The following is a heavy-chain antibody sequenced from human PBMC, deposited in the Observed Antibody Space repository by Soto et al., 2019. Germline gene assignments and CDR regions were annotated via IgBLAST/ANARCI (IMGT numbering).Heavy chain of an antibody. V-gene: IGHV3-23*01. D-gene: IGHD3-16*02. J-gene: IGHJ5*02. Sequence: GGSLRLSCAASGFTFSSYAMSWVRQAPGKGLEWVSAISGSGGSTYYADSVKGRFTISRDNSKNTLYLQMNSLRAEDTAVYYCAKGGYDYVWGSYRLTYNWFDPWGQGTLVTVSS. CDR3: AKGGYDYVWGSYRLTYNWFDP. CDR2: ISGSGGST. CDR1: GFTFSSYA.